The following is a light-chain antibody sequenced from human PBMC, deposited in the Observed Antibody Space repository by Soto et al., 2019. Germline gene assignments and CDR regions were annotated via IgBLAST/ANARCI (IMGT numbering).Light chain of an antibody. J-gene: IGKJ4*01. CDR2: AAS. CDR3: QQSYSTPPT. CDR1: QSISSY. V-gene: IGKV1-39*01. Sequence: DIQMTPSPSSLSASVGDRVTITCRASQSISSYLNWYQQKPGKAPKLLIYAASSLQSGVPSRFSGSGSGTDFTLTISSLQPEDFATYYCQQSYSTPPTCGGGTKVEIK.